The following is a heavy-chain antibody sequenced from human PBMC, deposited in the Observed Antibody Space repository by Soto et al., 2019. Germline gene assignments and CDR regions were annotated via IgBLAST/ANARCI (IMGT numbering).Heavy chain of an antibody. CDR1: GFTFSSYA. J-gene: IGHJ4*02. Sequence: GGSLRLSCAASGFTFSSYAMHWVRQAPGKGLEWVAVISYDGSNKYYADSVKGRFTISRDNSKNTLYLQMNSLRAEGTAVYYCARALVAVANYFDYWGQATLVTVSS. D-gene: IGHD5-12*01. CDR2: ISYDGSNK. CDR3: ARALVAVANYFDY. V-gene: IGHV3-30-3*01.